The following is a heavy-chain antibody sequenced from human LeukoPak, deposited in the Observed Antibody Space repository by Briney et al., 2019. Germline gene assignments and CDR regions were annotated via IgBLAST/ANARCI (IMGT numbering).Heavy chain of an antibody. D-gene: IGHD1-1*01. CDR1: GGTFSSYA. V-gene: IGHV1-69*05. CDR2: IIPIFGTA. CDR3: ARGYSWDPYYFDY. Sequence: SVKVSCKASGGTFSSYAISWVRQAPGQGLEWMGGIIPIFGTANYAQKFQGRVTITTDESTSTAYMELSSLRAEDTAVYYCARGYSWDPYYFDYWGQGTLVTVSS. J-gene: IGHJ4*02.